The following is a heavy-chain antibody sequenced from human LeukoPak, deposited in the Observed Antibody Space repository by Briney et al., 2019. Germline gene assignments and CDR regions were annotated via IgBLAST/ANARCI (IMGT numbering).Heavy chain of an antibody. D-gene: IGHD3-10*01. V-gene: IGHV3-23*01. Sequence: GGSLRLSCGASGFTSSNYAMNWVRHAPGKGLEWVSAVSGSGDTTYYADSVKGRFTIPRDNFNNTLFLQMNSLRAEDAALYYCAKEIRPGWFGLWDYWGQGTLVTVSS. CDR1: GFTSSNYA. J-gene: IGHJ4*02. CDR2: VSGSGDTT. CDR3: AKEIRPGWFGLWDY.